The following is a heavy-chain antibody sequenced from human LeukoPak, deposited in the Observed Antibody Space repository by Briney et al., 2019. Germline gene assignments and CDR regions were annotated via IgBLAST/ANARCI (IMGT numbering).Heavy chain of an antibody. D-gene: IGHD3-10*01. Sequence: PSETLSLTCAVSGGSISSGGYSWSWIRQPPGKGLEWSGYIYYSGSTYYNPSLKSRVTISVDTSKNQFSLKLSSVTAADTAVYYCARVNTAGGRAFDYWGQGTLVTVSS. CDR3: ARVNTAGGRAFDY. V-gene: IGHV4-30-4*07. J-gene: IGHJ4*02. CDR1: GGSISSGGYS. CDR2: IYYSGST.